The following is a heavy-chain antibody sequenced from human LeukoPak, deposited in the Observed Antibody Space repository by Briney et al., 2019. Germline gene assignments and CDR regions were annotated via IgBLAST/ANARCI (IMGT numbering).Heavy chain of an antibody. V-gene: IGHV3-23*01. CDR2: ISANADYT. Sequence: PGGSLRLSCEASGFTFSNFALTWVRQAPGKGLEWVSSISANADYTHYADSVKGRFTISRDDSRNTVYLQMDSLRVEDAALYYCAREDTTLAPTSLDHWGQGTLVTVSS. D-gene: IGHD5-18*01. CDR3: AREDTTLAPTSLDH. CDR1: GFTFSNFA. J-gene: IGHJ4*02.